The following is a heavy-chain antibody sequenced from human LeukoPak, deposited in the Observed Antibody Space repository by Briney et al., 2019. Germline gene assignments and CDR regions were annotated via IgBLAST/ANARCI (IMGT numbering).Heavy chain of an antibody. J-gene: IGHJ5*02. CDR2: IYYSGST. CDR3: TPQTADYDFWSGYYTRGSRRWFDP. Sequence: SETLSLTCTVSGGSISSSSYYWGWIRQPPGKGLEWIGSIYYSGSTYYSPSLKSRVTISVDTSKNQFSLKLSSVTAADTAVYYCTPQTADYDFWSGYYTRGSRRWFDPWGQGTLVTVSS. V-gene: IGHV4-39*01. CDR1: GGSISSSSYY. D-gene: IGHD3-3*01.